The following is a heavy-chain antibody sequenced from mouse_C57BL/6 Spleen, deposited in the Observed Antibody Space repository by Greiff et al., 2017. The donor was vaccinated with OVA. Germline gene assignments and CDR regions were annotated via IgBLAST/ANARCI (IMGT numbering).Heavy chain of an antibody. CDR1: GFSLTSYG. Sequence: VQLQQSGPGLVQPSQSLSITCTVSGFSLTSYGVHWVRQSPGKGLEWLGVIWSGGSTDYNAAFISRLSISNDNSKSQAFFKMNSLLADDTAIYYCARPHYYGSSSWFAYWGQGTLVTVSA. CDR3: ARPHYYGSSSWFAY. D-gene: IGHD1-1*01. V-gene: IGHV2-2*01. CDR2: IWSGGST. J-gene: IGHJ3*01.